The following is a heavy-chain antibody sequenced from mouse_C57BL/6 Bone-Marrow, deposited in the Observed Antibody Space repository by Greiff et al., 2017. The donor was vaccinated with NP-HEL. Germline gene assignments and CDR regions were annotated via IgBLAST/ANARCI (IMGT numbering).Heavy chain of an antibody. J-gene: IGHJ3*01. CDR1: GFTFSDFY. V-gene: IGHV7-1*01. D-gene: IGHD2-5*01. CDR3: ARDGSNYGWFAY. CDR2: SRNKANDYTT. Sequence: EVKMMESGGGLVQSGRSLRLSCATSGFTFSDFYMEWVRQAPGKGLEWIAASRNKANDYTTEYSASVKGRFIVSRDTSQSILYLQMNALRAEDTAIYYCARDGSNYGWFAYWGQGTLVTVSA.